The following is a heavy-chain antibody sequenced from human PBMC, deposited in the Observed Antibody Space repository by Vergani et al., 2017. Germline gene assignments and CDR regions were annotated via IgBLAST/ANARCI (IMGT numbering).Heavy chain of an antibody. CDR3: ARDQYYDYVWGSYGAFDI. J-gene: IGHJ3*02. CDR1: GFTFSSYA. V-gene: IGHV3-30*07. D-gene: IGHD3-16*01. CDR2: ISYDGSNK. Sequence: QVQLVESGGGVVQPGRSLRLSCAASGFTFSSYAMHWVRQAPGKGLEWVAVISYDGSNKYYADSVKGRFTISRDNSKNTLYLQMNSLRAEDTAVYYCARDQYYDYVWGSYGAFDIWGQGTMVTVSS.